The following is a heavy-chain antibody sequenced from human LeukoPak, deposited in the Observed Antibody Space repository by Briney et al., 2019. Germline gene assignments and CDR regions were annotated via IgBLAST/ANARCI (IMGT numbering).Heavy chain of an antibody. D-gene: IGHD3-22*01. Sequence: ASVKVSCKASGYTFTSYYMHWVRQAPGQGPEWMGIINPSGGSTSYAQKFQGRVTMTRDTSTSTVYMELSSLRSEDTAVYYCARDLAKYYDSSGYYSFDYWGQGTLATVSS. CDR3: ARDLAKYYDSSGYYSFDY. J-gene: IGHJ4*02. V-gene: IGHV1-46*01. CDR1: GYTFTSYY. CDR2: INPSGGST.